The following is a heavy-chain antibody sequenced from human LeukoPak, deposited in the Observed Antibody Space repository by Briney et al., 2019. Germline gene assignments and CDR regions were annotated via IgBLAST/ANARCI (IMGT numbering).Heavy chain of an antibody. CDR1: GFTFSSYA. D-gene: IGHD6-13*01. CDR3: AKDFIATAGYYSDH. Sequence: GGSLRLSCAVSGFTFSSYAMSWVRQAPGMGLEWVSTISGRSGGTYYADSVKGRFTISRDNSKNTLYLQVNSLRAEDTAVYYCAKDFIATAGYYSDHWGQGTLVTVSS. CDR2: ISGRSGGT. J-gene: IGHJ4*02. V-gene: IGHV3-23*01.